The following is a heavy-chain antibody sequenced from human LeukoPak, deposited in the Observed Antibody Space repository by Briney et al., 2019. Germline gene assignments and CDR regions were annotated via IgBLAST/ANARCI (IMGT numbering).Heavy chain of an antibody. CDR1: GGSISSYY. CDR3: ARHSLLWFGSPFDY. CDR2: IYYSGST. V-gene: IGHV4-59*08. J-gene: IGHJ4*02. Sequence: SETLSLTCTVSGGSISSYYWSWIRQPPGKGLEWIGYIYYSGSTNYNPSLKSRVTISVDTSKNQFSLKLSSVTAADTAVYYCARHSLLWFGSPFDYWGQGTLVTVSS. D-gene: IGHD3-10*01.